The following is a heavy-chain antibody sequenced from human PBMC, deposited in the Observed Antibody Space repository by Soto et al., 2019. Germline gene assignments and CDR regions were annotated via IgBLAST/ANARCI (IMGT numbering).Heavy chain of an antibody. CDR2: IYNSGST. D-gene: IGHD2-15*01. CDR1: GGSISSGDYY. CDR3: ARQMFIGGMDV. J-gene: IGHJ6*02. Sequence: SETLSLTCTVPGGSISSGDYYWSWIRQHPGKGLEWIGHIYNSGSTNYNPSLKSRVTISVDTSKNQFSLRLSSVTAADTAVYHCARQMFIGGMDVWGQGTTVTVSS. V-gene: IGHV4-30-4*08.